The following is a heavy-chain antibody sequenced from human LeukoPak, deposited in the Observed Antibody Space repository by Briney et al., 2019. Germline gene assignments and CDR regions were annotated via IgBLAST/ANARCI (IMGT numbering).Heavy chain of an antibody. CDR2: IRSKANSYAT. CDR3: TSPGGSFLFDY. V-gene: IGHV3-73*01. D-gene: IGHD2-15*01. J-gene: IGHJ4*02. Sequence: GGSLRLSCAASGFTFSGSAMHWVRQASGKGLEWVGRIRSKANSYATAYAASVKGRFTISRDDSKNTAYLQMNSLKTEDTAVYYCTSPGGSFLFDYWGQGTLVTVSS. CDR1: GFTFSGSA.